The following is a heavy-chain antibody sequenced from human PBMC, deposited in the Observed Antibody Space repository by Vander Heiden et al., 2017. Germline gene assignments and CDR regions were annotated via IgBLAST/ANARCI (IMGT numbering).Heavy chain of an antibody. J-gene: IGHJ3*02. CDR3: AKGDTAKEAFDI. D-gene: IGHD5-18*01. CDR1: GFTFSSYA. CDR2: ISGSGGST. Sequence: EVQLLESGGGVVQPGGSLRLACAASGFTFSSYAMSWVRQAPGKGLEWASDISGSGGSTYYADAVKGRFTISRDNSKKTRYLKMKSMRAEDTAVYYCAKGDTAKEAFDIWGQGTMVTVYS. V-gene: IGHV3-23*01.